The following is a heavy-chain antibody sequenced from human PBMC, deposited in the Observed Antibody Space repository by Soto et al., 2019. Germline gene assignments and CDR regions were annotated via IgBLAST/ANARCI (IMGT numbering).Heavy chain of an antibody. J-gene: IGHJ6*02. D-gene: IGHD6-19*01. CDR1: GFTFSSYG. Sequence: GGSLRLSCAASGFTFSSYGMHWVRQAPGKGLEWVAVIWYDGSNKYYADSVKGRFTISRDNSKNTLYLQMNSLRAEDTAVYYCARGRGSGTNFYYYYYGMDVWGQGTTVTVS. V-gene: IGHV3-33*01. CDR3: ARGRGSGTNFYYYYYGMDV. CDR2: IWYDGSNK.